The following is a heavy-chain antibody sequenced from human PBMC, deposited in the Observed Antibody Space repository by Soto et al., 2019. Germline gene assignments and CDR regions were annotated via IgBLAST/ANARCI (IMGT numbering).Heavy chain of an antibody. CDR2: ISGSGGST. Sequence: SGFTFSSYAMSWVRHAPGKGLEWVSAISGSGGSTYYADSVKGRFTISRDNSKNTLYLQMNSLRAEDTAVYYCAKDRTSAHEPYYYGMDVWGQGTTVTVSS. J-gene: IGHJ6*02. CDR1: GFTFSSYA. D-gene: IGHD6-6*01. V-gene: IGHV3-23*01. CDR3: AKDRTSAHEPYYYGMDV.